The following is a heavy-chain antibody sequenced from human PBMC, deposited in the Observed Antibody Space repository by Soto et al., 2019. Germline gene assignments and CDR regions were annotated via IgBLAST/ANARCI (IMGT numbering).Heavy chain of an antibody. CDR3: ARLAYDYGDPKYYFDY. J-gene: IGHJ4*02. Sequence: QLQLQESGPGLVKPSETLSLTCTVSGGSISSSSYYWGWIRQPPGKGLEWIGSIYYSGSTYYNPSLKSRVTISVDTSKNQFSLKLSSVTAADTAVYYCARLAYDYGDPKYYFDYWGQGTLVTVSS. V-gene: IGHV4-39*01. CDR2: IYYSGST. CDR1: GGSISSSSYY. D-gene: IGHD4-17*01.